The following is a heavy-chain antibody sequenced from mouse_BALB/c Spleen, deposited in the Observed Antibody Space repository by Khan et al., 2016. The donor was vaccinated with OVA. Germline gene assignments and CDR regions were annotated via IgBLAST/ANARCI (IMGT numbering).Heavy chain of an antibody. CDR3: ARPAYDGYYDY. D-gene: IGHD2-3*01. CDR1: GYTFTDYA. Sequence: QVQLQQPGPELVRPGVSVKISCKGSGYTFTDYAMYWVKQSHAKSLEWIGLISTYSGSTNYNQKCKGKVTMTVDKSSSAAYMELARLTSEDSVIXYCARPAYDGYYDYWGQGTALTVSS. CDR2: ISTYSGST. J-gene: IGHJ2*01. V-gene: IGHV1S137*01.